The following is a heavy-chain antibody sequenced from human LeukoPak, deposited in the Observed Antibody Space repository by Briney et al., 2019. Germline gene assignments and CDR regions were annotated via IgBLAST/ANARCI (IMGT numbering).Heavy chain of an antibody. CDR1: GNYR. V-gene: IGHV3-74*01. CDR2: INSDGSWT. CDR3: VSFYEAY. Sequence: GGSLRLSCAASGNYRMHWVRQAPGKGLVWVSHINSDGSWTSYADSVKGRFTISKDNAKNTVYLQMNNLRAEDTAVYYCVSFYEAYWGRGTLVTVSS. D-gene: IGHD2/OR15-2a*01. J-gene: IGHJ4*02.